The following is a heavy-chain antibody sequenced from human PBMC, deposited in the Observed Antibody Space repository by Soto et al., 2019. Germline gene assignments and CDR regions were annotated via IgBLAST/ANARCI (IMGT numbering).Heavy chain of an antibody. CDR3: ARDRYCSSTSCYTSDGGHYYGMDV. J-gene: IGHJ6*02. Sequence: PGESLKISCKGSGYSFTTYWIAWVRQMPGKGLEWMGIIYPSDSDTRYSPSFQGQVTISADKSISTAYMELSRLRSDDTAVYYCARDRYCSSTSCYTSDGGHYYGMDVWGQGTTVTVSS. CDR2: IYPSDSDT. V-gene: IGHV5-51*01. D-gene: IGHD2-2*02. CDR1: GYSFTTYW.